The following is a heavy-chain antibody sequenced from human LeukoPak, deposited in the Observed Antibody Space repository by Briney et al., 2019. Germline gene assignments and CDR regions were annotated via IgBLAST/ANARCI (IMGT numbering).Heavy chain of an antibody. CDR2: ISYDGSNK. V-gene: IGHV3-30*03. D-gene: IGHD3-16*02. CDR1: GFTFSSYG. Sequence: GGSLRLSCAASGFTFSSYGMHWVRQAPGKGLEWVAVISYDGSNKYYADSVKGRFTISRDNAKNSLYLQMNSLRAEDTAVYYCARDPYNYVWGTYRYTSQPFDYWGQGTLVTVSS. CDR3: ARDPYNYVWGTYRYTSQPFDY. J-gene: IGHJ4*02.